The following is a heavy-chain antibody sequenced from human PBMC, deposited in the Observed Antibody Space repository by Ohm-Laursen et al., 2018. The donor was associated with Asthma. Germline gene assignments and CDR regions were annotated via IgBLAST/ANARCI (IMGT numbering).Heavy chain of an antibody. J-gene: IGHJ4*02. CDR1: GFTFDDYA. D-gene: IGHD5-18*01. Sequence: SLRLSCAASGFTFDDYAMHWVRQAPGKGLEWVAVMSYDGNNKYHAASVQGRFTISRDNSKSTLLLQMSSLRPEDTAVYYCARGLGGIHRWLSYQIDKWGQGTQVTVSS. V-gene: IGHV3-30-3*01. CDR3: ARGLGGIHRWLSYQIDK. CDR2: MSYDGNNK.